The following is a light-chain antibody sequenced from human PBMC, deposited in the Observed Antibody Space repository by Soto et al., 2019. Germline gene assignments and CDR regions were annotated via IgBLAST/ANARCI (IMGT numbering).Light chain of an antibody. CDR2: XAS. V-gene: IGKV3D-11*01. Sequence: IVMTQCPSTLSVSPGERATLPCRASQGIXSNLRWFKRKPGQAPRVLIAXASNRATGIPARFSGSGSGTDFTLTISSLEAEDVGVYYCQQRSNWPTFGQGTRLEIK. CDR3: QQRSNWPT. CDR1: QGIXSN. J-gene: IGKJ5*01.